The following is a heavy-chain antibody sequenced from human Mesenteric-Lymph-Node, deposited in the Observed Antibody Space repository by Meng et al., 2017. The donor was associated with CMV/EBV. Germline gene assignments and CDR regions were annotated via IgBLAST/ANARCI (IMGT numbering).Heavy chain of an antibody. CDR2: IYYSGST. J-gene: IGHJ4*02. CDR3: ARVLYYDISMNFDS. D-gene: IGHD3-9*01. Sequence: SGGSISSGGDYWNWIRQHPGKGLEWIGYIYYSGSTYYNPSLKSRVTMSVDTSKNQFSLKLSSVTAADAAIYYCARVLYYDISMNFDSWGQGTLVTVSS. V-gene: IGHV4-31*02. CDR1: GGSISSGGDY.